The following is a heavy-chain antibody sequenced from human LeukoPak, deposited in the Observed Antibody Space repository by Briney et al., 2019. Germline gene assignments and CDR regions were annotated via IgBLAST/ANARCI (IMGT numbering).Heavy chain of an antibody. D-gene: IGHD6-19*01. CDR3: ARGEIVAVADY. V-gene: IGHV1-2*02. CDR2: INPNSGGT. J-gene: IGHJ4*02. CDR1: GYTFTDYY. Sequence: ASVKVSCKASGYTFTDYYVHWVRQAPGQGLEWMGFINPNSGGTKYAQKFQGRVTVTRDTSTSTVYMELSSLRSEDTAVYYCARGEIVAVADYWGQGTLVTVSS.